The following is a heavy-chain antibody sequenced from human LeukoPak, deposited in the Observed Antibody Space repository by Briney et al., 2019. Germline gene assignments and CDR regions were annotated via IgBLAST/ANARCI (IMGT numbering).Heavy chain of an antibody. CDR3: ASYGRPYSSSSCFDY. D-gene: IGHD6-6*01. J-gene: IGHJ4*02. Sequence: GGSLRLSCAASGFIVSTNYVSWVRQAPGKGLEWVSAIYSDGSTHYGDSVKGRFTISRDNAKNTLYLQMNSLRADDTAVYYCASYGRPYSSSSCFDYWGQGTLVTVSS. CDR1: GFIVSTNY. CDR2: IYSDGST. V-gene: IGHV3-66*01.